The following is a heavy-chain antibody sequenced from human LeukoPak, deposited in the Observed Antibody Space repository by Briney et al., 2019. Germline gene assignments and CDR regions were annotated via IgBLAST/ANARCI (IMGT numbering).Heavy chain of an antibody. CDR2: ISGRGDST. V-gene: IGHV3-23*01. J-gene: IGHJ4*02. Sequence: GGSLRLSCAASGFRISNYAMTWVRQAPGKGLEWVLTISGRGDSTYDADSVKGRFTISRDKSKNTLYLQMNSLRVEDTAVYHCAKWGDYDVLTGYYDSDYWGQGTLVTVSS. CDR3: AKWGDYDVLTGYYDSDY. D-gene: IGHD3-9*01. CDR1: GFRISNYA.